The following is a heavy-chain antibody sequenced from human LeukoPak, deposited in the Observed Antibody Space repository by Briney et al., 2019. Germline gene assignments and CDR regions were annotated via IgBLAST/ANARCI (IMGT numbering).Heavy chain of an antibody. CDR2: IYHSGST. V-gene: IGHV4-4*02. CDR3: AREVYRGYCRRTSCYEIDY. Sequence: SSETLSLTCAVSGGSISSSDWWSWVRQPPGKGLEWIGEIYHSGSTNYNPSLKSRVTISVDKSKNQFSLKLSSVTAADTAVYYCAREVYRGYCRRTSCYEIDYWGQGTLVSVSS. CDR1: GGSISSSDW. J-gene: IGHJ4*02. D-gene: IGHD2-2*01.